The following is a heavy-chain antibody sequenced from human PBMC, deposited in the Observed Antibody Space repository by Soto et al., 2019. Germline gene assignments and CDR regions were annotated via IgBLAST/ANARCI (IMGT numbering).Heavy chain of an antibody. D-gene: IGHD6-13*01. J-gene: IGHJ5*02. CDR3: ARDAAAAGTNP. CDR1: GGSVSSGSYY. Sequence: SETLSLTCTVSGGSVSSGSYYRSWIRQPPGKGLEWIGYIYYSGSTNYNPSLKSRVTISVDTSKNQFSLKLSSVTAADTAVYYCARDAAAAGTNPWGQGTLVTVSS. V-gene: IGHV4-61*01. CDR2: IYYSGST.